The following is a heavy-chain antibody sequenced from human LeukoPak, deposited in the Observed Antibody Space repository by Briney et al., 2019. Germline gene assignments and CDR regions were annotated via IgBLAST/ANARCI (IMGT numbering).Heavy chain of an antibody. CDR1: GATITSIY. CDR3: ATSIGSKNAFHI. Sequence: PSETLSLTCSVSGATITSIYWTWIRQPPGRGLEWIGFVSYSGGTNYNPSLKSRLYMSMDTSKSQFFLNLGSVTASDTAVYFCATSIGSKNAFHIWGRGTAVTVSS. V-gene: IGHV4-59*08. CDR2: VSYSGGT. J-gene: IGHJ3*02. D-gene: IGHD3-10*01.